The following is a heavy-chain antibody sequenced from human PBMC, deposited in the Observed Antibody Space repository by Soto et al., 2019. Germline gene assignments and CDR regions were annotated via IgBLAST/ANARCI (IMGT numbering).Heavy chain of an antibody. V-gene: IGHV4-34*01. CDR3: ARDLRPTYYDGSGSYNTMVFEF. CDR2: INHSGST. J-gene: IGHJ4*02. Sequence: SETLSLTCALYGRSFSGYYWTLLRQPPGKGLKWTGEINHSGSTKYKPSLKSRVTISVDTSKNQFSLKLSSLTAADTAVYYCARDLRPTYYDGSGSYNTMVFEFWGQGTLVSVSS. D-gene: IGHD3-10*01. CDR1: GRSFSGYY.